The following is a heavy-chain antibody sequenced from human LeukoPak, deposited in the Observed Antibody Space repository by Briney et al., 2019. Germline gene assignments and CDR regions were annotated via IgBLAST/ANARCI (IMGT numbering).Heavy chain of an antibody. CDR2: INPNSGGT. D-gene: IGHD3-22*01. CDR1: GYTFTGYY. CDR3: ARDPYYYDSSEMGSFDY. J-gene: IGHJ4*02. V-gene: IGHV1-2*02. Sequence: ASVKVSCKASGYTFTGYYMHWVRQAPGQGLEWMGWINPNSGGTNYAQKFQGRVTMTRDTSISTAYMELSRLRSDDTAVYYCARDPYYYDSSEMGSFDYWSQGTLVTVSS.